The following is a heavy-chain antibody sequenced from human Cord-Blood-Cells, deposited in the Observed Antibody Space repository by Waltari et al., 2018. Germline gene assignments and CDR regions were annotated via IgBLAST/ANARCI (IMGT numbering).Heavy chain of an antibody. CDR2: IYYSGST. D-gene: IGHD6-6*01. Sequence: QLQLQESGPGLVKPSEPLSLTCTVSGGSISSSRYYWGRIRQPPGKGLEWIGSIYYSGSTYYNPSLKSRVTISVDTSKNQFSLKLSSVTAADTAVYYCARAYSSSYYFDYWGQGTLVTVSS. V-gene: IGHV4-39*01. CDR3: ARAYSSSYYFDY. CDR1: GGSISSSRYY. J-gene: IGHJ4*02.